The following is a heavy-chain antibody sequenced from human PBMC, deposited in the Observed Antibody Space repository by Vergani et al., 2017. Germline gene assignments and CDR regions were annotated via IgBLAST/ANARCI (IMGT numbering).Heavy chain of an antibody. CDR3: ARVGTWAFDI. Sequence: QEQLVESGGGLVKPGGSLRLSCEASGFTFNAYYMSWVRQAPGKGLECVSYISVSGTSIHYADSVKGRFTISMDNAKSSLSLQMHSLTAEDTAVYFCARVGTWAFDIWGQGTVVTVSS. D-gene: IGHD1-14*01. J-gene: IGHJ3*02. CDR1: GFTFNAYY. V-gene: IGHV3-11*01. CDR2: ISVSGTSI.